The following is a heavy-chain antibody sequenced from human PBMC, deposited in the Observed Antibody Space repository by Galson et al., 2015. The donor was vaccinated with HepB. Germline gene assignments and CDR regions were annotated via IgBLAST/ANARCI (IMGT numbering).Heavy chain of an antibody. CDR1: GFTFSSYA. Sequence: SLRLSCAASGFTFSSYAMSWVRQAPGKGLEWVSAISGSGGSTYYADSVKGRFTISRDNSKNTLYLQMNSLRAEDTAVYYCAKEGLSPSTRLPHSIAAAGHDAFDIWGQGTMVTVSS. J-gene: IGHJ3*02. V-gene: IGHV3-23*01. CDR3: AKEGLSPSTRLPHSIAAAGHDAFDI. D-gene: IGHD6-13*01. CDR2: ISGSGGST.